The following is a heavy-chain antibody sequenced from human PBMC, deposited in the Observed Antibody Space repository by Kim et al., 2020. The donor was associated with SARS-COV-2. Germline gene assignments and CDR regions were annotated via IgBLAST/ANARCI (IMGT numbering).Heavy chain of an antibody. CDR2: GSSS. CDR3: ARGDSLGY. D-gene: IGHD3-16*01. V-gene: IGHV3-74*03. Sequence: GSSSMYAEFVKGRFTISRDNAKNTLFLQMNSLRAEDTAVYYCARGDSLGYWGQGTLVTVSS. J-gene: IGHJ4*02.